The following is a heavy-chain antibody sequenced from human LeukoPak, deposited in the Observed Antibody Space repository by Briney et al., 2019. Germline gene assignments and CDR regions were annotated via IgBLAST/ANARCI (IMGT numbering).Heavy chain of an antibody. J-gene: IGHJ4*02. D-gene: IGHD5-18*01. V-gene: IGHV1-8*01. Sequence: ASVKVSCKASGYTFTSYDINLVRHATGQGLEWTGWMNPNTGNTGYAQKFQGRVTMTRNTSISKAYMELSSLTSEDTAVYYCARGRYSPDYWGQGTLVTVSS. CDR3: ARGRYSPDY. CDR2: MNPNTGNT. CDR1: GYTFTSYD.